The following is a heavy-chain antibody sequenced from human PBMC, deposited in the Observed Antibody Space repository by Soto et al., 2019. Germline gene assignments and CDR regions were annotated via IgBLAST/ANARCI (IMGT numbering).Heavy chain of an antibody. D-gene: IGHD2-2*03. CDR2: ISGSGGST. V-gene: IGHV3-23*01. CDR3: AKLDIVVVPAAFDGFDY. J-gene: IGHJ4*02. Sequence: GGSLRLSCAASGFTFSSYAMSWVRQAPGKGLEWVSAISGSGGSTYYADSVKGRFTISRDNSKNTLYLQMNSLRAEDTAVYYCAKLDIVVVPAAFDGFDYWGQGTLVTSPQ. CDR1: GFTFSSYA.